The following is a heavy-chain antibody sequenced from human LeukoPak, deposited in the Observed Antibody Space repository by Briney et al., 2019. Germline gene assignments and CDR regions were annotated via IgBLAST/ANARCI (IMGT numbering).Heavy chain of an antibody. CDR3: ARAGAAAWTDHYFDY. J-gene: IGHJ4*02. V-gene: IGHV3-48*03. Sequence: GGSLRLSCAASGFTFSSYEMNWVRQAPGKGLEWVSYISSSGSTIYYADSVKGRFTISRDNAKNSLYLQMNSLRAEDTAVYYCARAGAAAWTDHYFDYWGQGTLVTVSS. CDR2: ISSSGSTI. CDR1: GFTFSSYE. D-gene: IGHD6-13*01.